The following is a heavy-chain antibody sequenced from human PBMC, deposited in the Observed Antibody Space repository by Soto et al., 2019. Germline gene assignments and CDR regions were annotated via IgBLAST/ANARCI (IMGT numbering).Heavy chain of an antibody. J-gene: IGHJ2*01. Sequence: QGLEWMGWISAYNGNTNYAQKLQGRVTMTTDTSTSTAYMELRSLRSDDTAVYYCARDFVVLNIKMFRGVIVPSLGYW. CDR2: ISAYNGNT. D-gene: IGHD3-3*01. CDR3: ARDFVVLNIKMFRGVIVPSLGYW. V-gene: IGHV1-18*01.